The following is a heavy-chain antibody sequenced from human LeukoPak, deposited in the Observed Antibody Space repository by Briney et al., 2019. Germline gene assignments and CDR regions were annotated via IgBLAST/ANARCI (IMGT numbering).Heavy chain of an antibody. V-gene: IGHV1-18*01. J-gene: IGHJ4*02. CDR2: ISAYNGNT. CDR3: ARDLPNLGYCTGGSCSLGY. D-gene: IGHD2-15*01. CDR1: GYTFTSYG. Sequence: ASVKVSCKASGYTFTSYGISWVRQAPGQGLEWMGWISAYNGNTNYAQKLQGRVTMTTDTSTSTAYMELRSLRSDDTAVYYCARDLPNLGYCTGGSCSLGYWGQGTLVTVSS.